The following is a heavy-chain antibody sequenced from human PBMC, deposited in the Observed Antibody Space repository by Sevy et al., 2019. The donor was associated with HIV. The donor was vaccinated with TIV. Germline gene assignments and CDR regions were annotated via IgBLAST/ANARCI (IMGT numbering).Heavy chain of an antibody. Sequence: GGSLRLSCTASGFTFGDYAMSWFRQAPGKGLEWVGSIRSKAYGGTTEYAASVKGRFTISRDDSKSIAYLQMNSLKTEDTAVYYCTRDSSYSNYYYYGMDVWGQGTTVTVSS. CDR2: IRSKAYGGTT. CDR1: GFTFGDYA. D-gene: IGHD4-4*01. J-gene: IGHJ6*02. V-gene: IGHV3-49*03. CDR3: TRDSSYSNYYYYGMDV.